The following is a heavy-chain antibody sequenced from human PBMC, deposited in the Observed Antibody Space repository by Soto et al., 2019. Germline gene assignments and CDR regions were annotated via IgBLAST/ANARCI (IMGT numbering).Heavy chain of an antibody. CDR2: INPSGGGT. V-gene: IGHV1-46*01. D-gene: IGHD6-13*01. CDR1: GYTFTTYY. J-gene: IGHJ4*02. CDR3: AREGRWQQRPRNFGY. Sequence: QVQLMQSGAEVKKPGASVKVSCKASGYTFTTYYMHWVRQAPGQGLEWMGIINPSGGGTNYAQKFRDRVARXXDXYXXTVYMQLSSLRSEETAVYYCAREGRWQQRPRNFGYWGQGTLLTVSS.